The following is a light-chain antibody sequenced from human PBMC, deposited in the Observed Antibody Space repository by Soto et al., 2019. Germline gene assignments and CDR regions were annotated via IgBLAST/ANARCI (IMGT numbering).Light chain of an antibody. J-gene: IGLJ2*01. CDR1: SSDVGGYKY. V-gene: IGLV2-14*01. Sequence: QSALTQPASVSGSPGQSITISCTGTSSDVGGYKYVSWYQQHPGKAPKLMIYHVSDRPSGVSNRFSGSKSGNTASLTISGLQAEDEADYYCSSYTSSSTVVVFGGGTKLTVL. CDR2: HVS. CDR3: SSYTSSSTVVV.